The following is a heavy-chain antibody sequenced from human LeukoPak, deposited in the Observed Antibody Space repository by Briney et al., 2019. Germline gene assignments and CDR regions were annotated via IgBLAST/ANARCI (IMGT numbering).Heavy chain of an antibody. J-gene: IGHJ3*02. D-gene: IGHD3-9*01. CDR2: IFPGDSDT. Sequence: GESLKISCDASGYSFTTYWIGWVRQMPGKGLEWMGIIFPGDSDTTYSPSFQGQVTISADRSISIAYLQWSSLKASDTAIYYCARRSYDILTGYHGAFDIWGQGTTVTVSA. V-gene: IGHV5-51*01. CDR1: GYSFTTYW. CDR3: ARRSYDILTGYHGAFDI.